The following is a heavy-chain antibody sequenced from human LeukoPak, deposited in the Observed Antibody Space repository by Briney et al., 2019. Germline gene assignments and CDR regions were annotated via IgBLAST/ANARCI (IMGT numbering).Heavy chain of an antibody. CDR2: ITGSSDNT. V-gene: IGHV3-23*01. CDR3: AKDHSGGWLVRYFDY. CDR1: GFTFSSYA. D-gene: IGHD6-19*01. Sequence: GGSLRLSCAASGFTFSSYAMSWVRQAPRKGLEWVSSITGSSDNTYYADSVKGRFTISRDNSKNTLYLQMNSLRAEDTAVYYCAKDHSGGWLVRYFDYWGQGTLVTVSS. J-gene: IGHJ4*02.